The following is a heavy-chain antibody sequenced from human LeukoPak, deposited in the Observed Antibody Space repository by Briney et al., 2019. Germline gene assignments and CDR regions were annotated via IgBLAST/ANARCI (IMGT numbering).Heavy chain of an antibody. D-gene: IGHD6-13*01. V-gene: IGHV3-74*01. CDR1: GFSFSVYW. Sequence: GGSLRLSCAASGFSFSVYWMHWVRQAPGKGPVWVSRIKTDGSITDYADSVKGRFTISRDNSKNTLYLQMNSLRAEDTAVYYCARGPDIRIAAQDYYYMDVWGKGTTVTISS. CDR2: IKTDGSIT. CDR3: ARGPDIRIAAQDYYYMDV. J-gene: IGHJ6*03.